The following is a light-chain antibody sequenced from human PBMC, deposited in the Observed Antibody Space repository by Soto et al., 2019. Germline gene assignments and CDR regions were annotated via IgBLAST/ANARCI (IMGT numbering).Light chain of an antibody. CDR1: SSDDGGYNY. CDR2: DVS. Sequence: QSALTQPASVSGSPGQSITISCTGTSSDDGGYNYVSWYQQHPGKAPKLMIYDVSNRPSGVSNRFSGSKSGNTASLTISGLQAEDDADYYCSSYTSSSTWLFGGGTKLTVL. CDR3: SSYTSSSTWL. V-gene: IGLV2-14*01. J-gene: IGLJ3*02.